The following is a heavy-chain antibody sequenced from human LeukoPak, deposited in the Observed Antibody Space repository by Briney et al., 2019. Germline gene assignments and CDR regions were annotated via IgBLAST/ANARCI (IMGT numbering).Heavy chain of an antibody. CDR3: AKSGDGSGSYWYYFDY. J-gene: IGHJ4*02. D-gene: IGHD3-10*01. CDR1: GFTFSSYA. V-gene: IGHV3-23*01. Sequence: GGSLRLSCAASGFTFSSYAMRWVRQAPGKGLEWVSAISGSGGSTYYADSVKGRFTISRDNSKNTLYLQMNSLRAEDTAVYYCAKSGDGSGSYWYYFDYWGQGTLVTVCS. CDR2: ISGSGGST.